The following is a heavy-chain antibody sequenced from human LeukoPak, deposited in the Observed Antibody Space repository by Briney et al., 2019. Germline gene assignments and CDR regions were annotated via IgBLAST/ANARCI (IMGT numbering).Heavy chain of an antibody. CDR3: ARDSSGWYYFDY. V-gene: IGHV3-66*01. J-gene: IGHJ4*02. CDR2: IYSGVET. D-gene: IGHD6-19*01. CDR1: GLTVSTNF. Sequence: GGSLRLSCAASGLTVSTNFMTWVRQAPGKGLEWVSVIYSGVETYYADSVKGRFTISRDNSKNTLYPQINSLRAEDTAVYYCARDSSGWYYFDYWGQGTLVTVSS.